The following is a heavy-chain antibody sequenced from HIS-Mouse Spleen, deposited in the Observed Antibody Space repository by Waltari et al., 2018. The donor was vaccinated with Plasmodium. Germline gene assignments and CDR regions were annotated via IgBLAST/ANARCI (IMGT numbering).Heavy chain of an antibody. CDR1: GGSFSGYY. Sequence: QVQLQQWGAGLLKPSETLSLTCAVYGGSFSGYYWSWLRQPPGKGLEWSGEINHSGSTNANPALKGRVTISVDTSKNQFSLKLSSVTAADTAVYYCARGTSSGVYWYFDLWGRGTLVTVSS. D-gene: IGHD3-3*01. J-gene: IGHJ2*01. CDR3: ARGTSSGVYWYFDL. CDR2: INHSGST. V-gene: IGHV4-34*01.